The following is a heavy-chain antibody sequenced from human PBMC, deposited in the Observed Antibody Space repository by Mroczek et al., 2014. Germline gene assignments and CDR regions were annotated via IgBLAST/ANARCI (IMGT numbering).Heavy chain of an antibody. D-gene: IGHD6-19*01. V-gene: IGHV4-39*01. CDR1: SDSELL. J-gene: IGHJ4*02. CDR2: IYYSGST. CDR3: ARLGSGWDLYYFDY. Sequence: SDSELLLGLDPPAPRKGLEWIGSIYYSGSTYYSPSPNSRVTISIDTSKNQFSLNLNSVTAADTAVYYCARLGSGWDLYYFDYWGQGTLVTVSS.